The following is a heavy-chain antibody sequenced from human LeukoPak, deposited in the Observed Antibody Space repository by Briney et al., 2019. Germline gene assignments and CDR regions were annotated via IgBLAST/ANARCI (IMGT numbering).Heavy chain of an antibody. CDR3: ARQESGYHGGSFDH. V-gene: IGHV3-7*01. D-gene: IGHD3-3*01. J-gene: IGHJ4*02. CDR2: IKQDGSEK. CDR1: GFPFTTCW. Sequence: HPGGSLGLSCAASGFPFTTCWMSWVRQAPGKRLEWVANIKQDGSEKYYVDSVKGRFTISRDNAKNSLYLQMNSLRAEDTAVYYCARQESGYHGGSFDHWGQGTLVTVSS.